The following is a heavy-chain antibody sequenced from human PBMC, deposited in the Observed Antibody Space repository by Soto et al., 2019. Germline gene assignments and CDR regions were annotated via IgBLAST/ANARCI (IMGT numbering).Heavy chain of an antibody. Sequence: QVQLQESGPGLVKPSETLSLTCTVSGGSISSYYWSWIRQPPGKGPVWIGYIYYSGSTNYNPSLKSRVTISVDTSKNQFSLKLSSVTAADTAVYYCAMATTGDHFDYWGQGTLVTVSS. CDR1: GGSISSYY. J-gene: IGHJ4*02. V-gene: IGHV4-59*01. CDR2: IYYSGST. CDR3: AMATTGDHFDY. D-gene: IGHD1-1*01.